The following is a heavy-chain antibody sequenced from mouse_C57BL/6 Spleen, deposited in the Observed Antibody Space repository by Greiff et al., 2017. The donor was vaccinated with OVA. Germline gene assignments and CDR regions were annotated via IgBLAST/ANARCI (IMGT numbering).Heavy chain of an antibody. J-gene: IGHJ2*01. Sequence: LQLQESGAELVRPGTSVKVSCKASGYAFTNYLIEWVKQRPGQGLEWIGVINPGSGGTNYNEKFKGKATLTADKSSSTAYMQLSSLTSEDSAVYFCVITGSNYDYWGQGTTLTVSS. V-gene: IGHV1-54*01. CDR1: GYAFTNYL. CDR3: VITGSNYDY. CDR2: INPGSGGT. D-gene: IGHD2-5*01.